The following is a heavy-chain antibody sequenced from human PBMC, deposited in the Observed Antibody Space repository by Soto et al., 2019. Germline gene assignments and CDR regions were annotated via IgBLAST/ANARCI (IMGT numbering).Heavy chain of an antibody. V-gene: IGHV3-33*01. CDR3: ARGRGYSGYDSDY. J-gene: IGHJ4*02. CDR1: GFTFSSYG. D-gene: IGHD5-12*01. CDR2: IFYDGSNK. Sequence: PGGSLRLSCAASGFTFSSYGMHWVRQAPGKGLEWVAVIFYDGSNKYYADSVKGRFTISRDISKSTLYLQMNSLRAEDTAVYYCARGRGYSGYDSDYWGQGTLVTVSS.